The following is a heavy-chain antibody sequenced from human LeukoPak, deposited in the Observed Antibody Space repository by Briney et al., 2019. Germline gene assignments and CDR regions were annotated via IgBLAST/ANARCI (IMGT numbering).Heavy chain of an antibody. CDR3: AREGDHDYGDYNNWFDP. CDR2: IIPILGIA. D-gene: IGHD4-17*01. CDR1: GGTFSSYA. Sequence: GASVKVSCKASGGTFSSYAISWVRQAPGQGLEWMGRIIPILGIANYAQKFQGRVTIAADKSTSTAYMELSSLRSEDTAVYYCAREGDHDYGDYNNWFDPWGQGTLVTVSS. V-gene: IGHV1-69*04. J-gene: IGHJ5*02.